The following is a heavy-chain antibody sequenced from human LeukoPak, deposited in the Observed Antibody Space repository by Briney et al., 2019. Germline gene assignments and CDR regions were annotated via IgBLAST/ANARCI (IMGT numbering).Heavy chain of an antibody. CDR2: ISVYNGNT. Sequence: ASVKVSCKASGYTFTSYGISWVRQAPGQGSEWMGWISVYNGNTNYAQKLQGRVTMTTDTSTSTAYMELRSLRSDDTAVYYCARVAYYDILTGYYSPLGLGAFDIWGQGTMVTVSS. D-gene: IGHD3-9*01. CDR1: GYTFTSYG. CDR3: ARVAYYDILTGYYSPLGLGAFDI. J-gene: IGHJ3*02. V-gene: IGHV1-18*01.